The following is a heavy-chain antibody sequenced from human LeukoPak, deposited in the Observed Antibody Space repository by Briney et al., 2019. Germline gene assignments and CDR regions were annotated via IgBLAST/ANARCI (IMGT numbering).Heavy chain of an antibody. CDR3: AKENPVGGTNYFDY. CDR2: ITGRGDNI. Sequence: PGGSLRLSCAASGFIFSTYPMSWVRQAPGKGLEWVSAITGRGDNIYYADSVKGRFTISRDNSKNTLFLQMNSLTVEDTAVYYCAKENPVGGTNYFDYWGPGTLVTVSS. V-gene: IGHV3-23*01. J-gene: IGHJ4*02. CDR1: GFIFSTYP. D-gene: IGHD1-26*01.